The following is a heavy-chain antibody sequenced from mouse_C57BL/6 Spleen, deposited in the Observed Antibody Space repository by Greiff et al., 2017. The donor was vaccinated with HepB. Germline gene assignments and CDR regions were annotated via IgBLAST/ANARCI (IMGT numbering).Heavy chain of an antibody. V-gene: IGHV1-52*01. CDR1: GYTFTSYW. CDR2: IDPSDSET. J-gene: IGHJ2*01. Sequence: VQLQQPGAELVRPGSSVKLSCKASGYTFTSYWMHWVKQRPIQGLEWIGNIDPSDSETHYNQKFKDKATLTVDKSSSTAYMQLSSLTSEDSAVYYCARSLLTGTGYYFDYWGQGTTLTVSS. D-gene: IGHD4-1*01. CDR3: ARSLLTGTGYYFDY.